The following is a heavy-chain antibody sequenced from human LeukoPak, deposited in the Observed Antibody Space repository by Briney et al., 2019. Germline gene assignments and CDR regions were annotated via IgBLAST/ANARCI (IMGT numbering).Heavy chain of an antibody. Sequence: PSETLSLTCTVSGYSIGSGYYWGWIRQPPGKGLEWIGNIYHSGSTYYNPSLKSRFTISVDTSKNQYSLKLSSVTAADMALYYCARVRHYYDSSGSLDVFDIWGQGTMVTVSS. D-gene: IGHD3-22*01. CDR3: ARVRHYYDSSGSLDVFDI. CDR1: GYSIGSGYY. J-gene: IGHJ3*02. V-gene: IGHV4-38-2*02. CDR2: IYHSGST.